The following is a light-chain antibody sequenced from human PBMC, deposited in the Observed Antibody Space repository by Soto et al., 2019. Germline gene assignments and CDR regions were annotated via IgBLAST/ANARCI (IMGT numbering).Light chain of an antibody. CDR1: SSDVGGYNY. J-gene: IGLJ1*01. CDR2: EVS. V-gene: IGLV2-14*01. CDR3: SSYTRSSPFPYV. Sequence: QSALTQPASVSGSPGQSITISCIGTSSDVGGYNYVSWYQQHPGKAPKLMIYEVSNRPSGVSNRFSGSKSGNTASLTISGLQAEDEADYYCSSYTRSSPFPYVFGTGTKLTVL.